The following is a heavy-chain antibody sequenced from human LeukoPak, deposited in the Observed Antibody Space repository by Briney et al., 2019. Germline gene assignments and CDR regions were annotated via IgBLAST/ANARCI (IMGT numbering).Heavy chain of an antibody. V-gene: IGHV1-18*01. J-gene: IGHJ5*02. D-gene: IGHD6-6*01. Sequence: GASVKVSCKASGYTFKTYDINWVRQAPGQGLEWMGWFSAYNGNTNYAQSVQGRVTMTADTSTNTAYMELRSLRSDDTAVYYCARDHIAARPGWFDPWGQGTPVTVSS. CDR1: GYTFKTYD. CDR3: ARDHIAARPGWFDP. CDR2: FSAYNGNT.